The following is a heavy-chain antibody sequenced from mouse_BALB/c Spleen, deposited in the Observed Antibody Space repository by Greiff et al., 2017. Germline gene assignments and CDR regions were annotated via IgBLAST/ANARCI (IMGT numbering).Heavy chain of an antibody. CDR1: GFTFTEYY. CDR2: IRNKANGYTT. CDR3: ARDTGYGNYAWFAY. J-gene: IGHJ3*01. D-gene: IGHD2-10*02. V-gene: IGHV7-3*02. Sequence: EVKLQESGGGLVQPGDSLRLSCATSGFTFTEYYMSWVRQPPGKALEWLGFIRNKANGYTTEYSASVKGRFTISRDNSQSILYLQMNTLRAEDSATYYCARDTGYGNYAWFAYWGQGTLVTVSA.